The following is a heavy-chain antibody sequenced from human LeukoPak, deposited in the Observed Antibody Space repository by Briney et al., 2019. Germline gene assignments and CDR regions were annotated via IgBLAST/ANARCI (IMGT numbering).Heavy chain of an antibody. CDR1: GFTFSNYW. D-gene: IGHD3-16*01. CDR3: ARDDYQLGTYYYGMDV. Sequence: GGSLRLSCAASGFTFSNYWMTWVRQAPGKGLEWVANIKRDGSEKYYVDSVKGRFTISRDNAQNSLYLQMNSLRAEDTAVYYCARDDYQLGTYYYGMDVWAKGPRSPSP. CDR2: IKRDGSEK. J-gene: IGHJ6*02. V-gene: IGHV3-7*01.